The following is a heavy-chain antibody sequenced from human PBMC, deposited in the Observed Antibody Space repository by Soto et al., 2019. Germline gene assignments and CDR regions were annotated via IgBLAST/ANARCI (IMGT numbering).Heavy chain of an antibody. D-gene: IGHD5-18*01. CDR2: IYHSGST. V-gene: IGHV4-4*02. J-gene: IGHJ6*02. CDR1: GGSISSSNW. CDR3: ARDGIQLGYYYGMDV. Sequence: LSLTCAVSGGSISSSNWRSWVRQPPGKGLEWIGEIYHSGSTNYNPSLKSRVTISVDKSKNQFSLKLSSVTAADTAVYYCARDGIQLGYYYGMDVWGQGTTVTVSS.